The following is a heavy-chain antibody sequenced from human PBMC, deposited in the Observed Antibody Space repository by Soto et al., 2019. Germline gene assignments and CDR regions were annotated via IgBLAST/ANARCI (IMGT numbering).Heavy chain of an antibody. J-gene: IGHJ4*02. Sequence: SLRLSCAASGFTFSDYYMSWIRQAPGKGLEWVSAISGSGGSTYYADSVKGRFTISRDNSKNTLYLQMNSLRAEDTAVYYCAKLTSVVVVAAAVDYWGQGTLVTVSS. CDR1: GFTFSDYY. CDR3: AKLTSVVVVAAAVDY. CDR2: ISGSGGST. V-gene: IGHV3-23*01. D-gene: IGHD2-15*01.